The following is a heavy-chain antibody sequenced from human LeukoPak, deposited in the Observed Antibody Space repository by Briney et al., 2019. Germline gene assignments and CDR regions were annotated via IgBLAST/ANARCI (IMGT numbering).Heavy chain of an antibody. J-gene: IGHJ4*02. CDR3: ARSGFTGGWDY. CDR1: GFSVSTYW. V-gene: IGHV3-74*01. D-gene: IGHD6-19*01. CDR2: INSDGSDT. Sequence: GGSLRLSCAASGFSVSTYWMHWVRQAPGKGLVWVSRINSDGSDTIYADSVKGRFTISRDDVKNTLYLQMDSLRAEDTAVYYCARSGFTGGWDYWGQGTLVTVSS.